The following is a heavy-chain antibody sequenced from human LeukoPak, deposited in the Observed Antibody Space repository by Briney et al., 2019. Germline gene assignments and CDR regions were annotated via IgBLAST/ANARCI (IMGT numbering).Heavy chain of an antibody. Sequence: ASVKVSCKASGYTFTSYGISWARQAPGQGLEWMGWISAYNGNTNYAQKLQGRVTMTTDTSTSTAYMELRSLRSDDTAVYYCARSEYDSSGYYYGYWGQGTLVTVSS. CDR1: GYTFTSYG. CDR2: ISAYNGNT. J-gene: IGHJ4*02. D-gene: IGHD3-22*01. CDR3: ARSEYDSSGYYYGY. V-gene: IGHV1-18*01.